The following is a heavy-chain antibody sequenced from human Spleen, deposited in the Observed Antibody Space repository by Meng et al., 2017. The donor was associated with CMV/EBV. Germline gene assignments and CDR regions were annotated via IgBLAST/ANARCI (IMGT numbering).Heavy chain of an antibody. CDR2: IIPIFGTA. CDR1: GYAFSKYG. V-gene: IGHV1-69*05. Sequence: KASGYAFSKYGVNWVRQAPGQGLEWMGGIIPIFGTANYAQKFQGRVTITTDESTSTAYMELSSPRSEGTAVYYCARGGITMVRGPLGYWGQGTLVTVSS. D-gene: IGHD3-10*01. CDR3: ARGGITMVRGPLGY. J-gene: IGHJ4*02.